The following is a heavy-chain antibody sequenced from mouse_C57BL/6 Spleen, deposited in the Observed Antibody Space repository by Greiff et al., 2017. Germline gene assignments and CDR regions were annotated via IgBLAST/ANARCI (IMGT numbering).Heavy chain of an antibody. CDR1: GYTFTSYW. J-gene: IGHJ2*01. Sequence: VQLQQPGAELVKPGASVKLSCKASGYTFTSYWMQWVKQRPGQGLEWIGEIDPSDSYTNYNQKFKGKATLTVDTSSSTAYMQLSSLTSEDSAVYYCARRSYYGSSFYFDDWGQGTTRTVSS. D-gene: IGHD1-1*01. CDR3: ARRSYYGSSFYFDD. V-gene: IGHV1-50*01. CDR2: IDPSDSYT.